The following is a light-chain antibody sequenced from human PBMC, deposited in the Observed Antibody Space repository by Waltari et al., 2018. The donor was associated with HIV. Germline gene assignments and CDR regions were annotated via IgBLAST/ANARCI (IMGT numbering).Light chain of an antibody. CDR1: RSVGSS. CDR3: QQYNTWPLT. J-gene: IGKJ1*01. V-gene: IGKV3-15*01. CDR2: GAS. Sequence: VITQFPPTLLESHGKTANLSCRPSRSVGSSLASYHQKPGRGPRLLISGASSRASDVPPTFSGSGAGTDFSLSISSLRSDDLGIYYCQQYNTWPLTFGRGTTVEIK.